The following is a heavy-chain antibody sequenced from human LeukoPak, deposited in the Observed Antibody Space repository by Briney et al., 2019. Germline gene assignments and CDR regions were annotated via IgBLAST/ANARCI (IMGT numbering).Heavy chain of an antibody. V-gene: IGHV3-23*01. CDR3: AKGGTTFGVVIY. J-gene: IGHJ4*02. Sequence: GRSLRLSCAASGFTFSSYAMHWVRQAPGKGLEWVSVISGSGGSTYYADSVTGRFTISRDNSKNTLYLQMNSLRAEDTAVYYCAKGGTTFGVVIYWGQGTLVTVSS. CDR2: ISGSGGST. D-gene: IGHD3-3*01. CDR1: GFTFSSYA.